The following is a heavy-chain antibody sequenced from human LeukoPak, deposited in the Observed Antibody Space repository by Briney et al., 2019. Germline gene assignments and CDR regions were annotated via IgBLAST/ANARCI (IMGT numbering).Heavy chain of an antibody. Sequence: GGSVKVSCKASGYTFTDYYMHWVRQAPGQGLEWMGWINPNSGVTMYAQNFQGRVTMTRDTSISTAYMDLSRLRSDDTAVYYCARGGDSSSWYGWFDPWGQGTLVTVSS. D-gene: IGHD6-13*01. V-gene: IGHV1-2*02. CDR1: GYTFTDYY. J-gene: IGHJ5*02. CDR3: ARGGDSSSWYGWFDP. CDR2: INPNSGVT.